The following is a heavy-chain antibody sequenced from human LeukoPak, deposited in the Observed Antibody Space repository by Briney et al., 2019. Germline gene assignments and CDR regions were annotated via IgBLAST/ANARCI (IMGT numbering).Heavy chain of an antibody. V-gene: IGHV3-21*01. D-gene: IGHD2-2*01. J-gene: IGHJ4*02. CDR1: GFAFSSYG. Sequence: KSGGSLRLSCATSGFAFSSYGLNWVRQAPGKGLEWVSSFSSSGYYIYYADSVKGRFTISRDNNKNSLYLQMNSLRAEDTAVYYCARVAPSGYCNSTSCYYYFDFWGQGTLVTVSS. CDR2: FSSSGYYI. CDR3: ARVAPSGYCNSTSCYYYFDF.